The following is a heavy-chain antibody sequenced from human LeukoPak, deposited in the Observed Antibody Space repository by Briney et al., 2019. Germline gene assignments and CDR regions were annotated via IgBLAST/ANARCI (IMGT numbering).Heavy chain of an antibody. D-gene: IGHD3-10*01. CDR1: GDSISSYY. V-gene: IGHV4-59*01. CDR2: IYYSGST. Sequence: SETLSLTCTVSGDSISSYYWSWIRQPPGKGLEWIGYIYYSGSTNYNPSLKSRVTISVDTSKNQFSLKLSSVTAADTAVYYCARAKINGVFDPWGQGTLVTVSS. J-gene: IGHJ5*02. CDR3: ARAKINGVFDP.